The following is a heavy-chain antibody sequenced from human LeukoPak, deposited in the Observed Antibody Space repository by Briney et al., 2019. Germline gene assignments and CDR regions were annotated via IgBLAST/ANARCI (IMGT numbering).Heavy chain of an antibody. CDR2: ISGGST. Sequence: PGGSLRLSCAASGFTVSSNEMSWVRQAPGKGLEWVSSISGGSTYYADSRKGRFTISRDNSKNTLYLQMNSLRAEDTAVYYCAKDAAAVAGTDFDYWGQGTLVTVSS. J-gene: IGHJ4*02. V-gene: IGHV3-38-3*01. CDR1: GFTVSSNE. D-gene: IGHD6-19*01. CDR3: AKDAAAVAGTDFDY.